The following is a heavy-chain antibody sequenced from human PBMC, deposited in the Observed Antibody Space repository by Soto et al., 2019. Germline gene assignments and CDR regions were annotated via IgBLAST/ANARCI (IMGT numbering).Heavy chain of an antibody. Sequence: QVQLVQSGPEVRKPGASVRLSCATSGYNFNQYYIHWVRQAHGQGLEWMGIINLRGGTTEYAHKFRGRVTVTGDTSTRTAYMELSSLRSEDTAVYFCAGGPDDSDVPRWDHWGQGTLITVSS. V-gene: IGHV1-46*02. CDR2: INLRGGTT. D-gene: IGHD4-17*01. CDR1: GYNFNQYY. J-gene: IGHJ4*02. CDR3: AGGPDDSDVPRWDH.